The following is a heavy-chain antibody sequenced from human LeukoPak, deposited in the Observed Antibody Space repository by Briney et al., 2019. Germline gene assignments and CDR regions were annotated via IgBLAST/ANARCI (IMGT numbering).Heavy chain of an antibody. Sequence: PSETLSLTCAVYGGSFSGYYWSWIRQPPGKGLEWIGEINHSGSTNYNPSLKSRVTISVDTSKNQFSLKLSSVTAADTAVYYCALAIGVVTIDAFDIWGQGTMVTVSS. J-gene: IGHJ3*02. CDR2: INHSGST. CDR3: ALAIGVVTIDAFDI. D-gene: IGHD3-3*01. CDR1: GGSFSGYY. V-gene: IGHV4-34*01.